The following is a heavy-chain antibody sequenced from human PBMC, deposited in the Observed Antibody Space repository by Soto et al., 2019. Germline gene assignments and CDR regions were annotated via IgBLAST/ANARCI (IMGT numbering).Heavy chain of an antibody. CDR2: INPSGGST. Sequence: ASVKVSCKASGYTFTSYYMHWVRQAPGQGLEWTGIINPSGGSTSYAQKFQGRVTMTRDTSTSTVYMELSSLRSEDTAVYYCAREIRQQPLTGDYYYYGMDVWGQGTTVTVSS. D-gene: IGHD6-13*01. V-gene: IGHV1-46*01. CDR3: AREIRQQPLTGDYYYYGMDV. J-gene: IGHJ6*02. CDR1: GYTFTSYY.